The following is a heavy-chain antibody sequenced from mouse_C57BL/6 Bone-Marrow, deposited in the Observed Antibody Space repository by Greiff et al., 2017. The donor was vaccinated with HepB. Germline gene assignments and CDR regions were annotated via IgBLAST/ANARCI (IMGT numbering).Heavy chain of an antibody. CDR1: GFPITSGYY. J-gene: IGHJ1*03. D-gene: IGHD4-1*01. V-gene: IGHV12-3*01. CDR2: ITHSGET. CDR3: AGVMNWEGYFDV. Sequence: QVQLKESGPGLVKPSQSLFLSCSITGFPITSGYYWIWIRQSPGKPLEWMGYITHSGETFYNPSLQSPISITRETSKNQFFLQLNSVTTEDTAMYYCAGVMNWEGYFDVWGTGTTVTVSS.